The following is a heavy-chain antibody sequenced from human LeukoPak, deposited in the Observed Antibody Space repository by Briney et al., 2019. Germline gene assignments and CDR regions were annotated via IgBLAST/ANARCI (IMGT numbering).Heavy chain of an antibody. CDR1: GFTFSNAW. V-gene: IGHV3-15*01. J-gene: IGHJ3*02. Sequence: AGGSLRLSCAASGFTFSNAWMNWVRQAPGKGLEWVGRIKSKTDGGTTDYAAPVKGRFTISRDDSKNTLYLQMNSLKSEDTAVYYCTTIDNVYSLTDFDIWGQGTMVTV. CDR3: TTIDNVYSLTDFDI. D-gene: IGHD2-21*01. CDR2: IKSKTDGGTT.